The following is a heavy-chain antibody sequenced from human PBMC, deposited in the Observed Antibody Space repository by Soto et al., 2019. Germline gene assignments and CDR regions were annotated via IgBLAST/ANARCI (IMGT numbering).Heavy chain of an antibody. D-gene: IGHD5-12*01. Sequence: QVPLVESGGGVVQPGRSLRLSCAASGFTFSSYGMHWVRQAPGKGLEWVAVISYDGSNKYYADSVKGRFTISRDNSKNTLYLQMNSLRAEDTAVYYCAKGRDGYNAEYFQHWGQGTLVTVSS. CDR2: ISYDGSNK. CDR1: GFTFSSYG. CDR3: AKGRDGYNAEYFQH. J-gene: IGHJ1*01. V-gene: IGHV3-30*18.